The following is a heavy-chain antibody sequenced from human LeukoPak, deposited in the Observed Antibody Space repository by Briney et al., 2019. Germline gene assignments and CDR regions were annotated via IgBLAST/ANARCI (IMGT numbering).Heavy chain of an antibody. V-gene: IGHV3-48*04. J-gene: IGHJ4*02. D-gene: IGHD3-22*01. CDR3: AREYYYDSSGYYVPHDY. CDR1: GFTFSSYS. CDR2: ISSSSGTI. Sequence: GGSLRLSCAASGFTFSSYSMNWVRQAPGKGLEWVSYISSSSGTIYYADSVKGRFTISRDNAKNSLYLQMNSLRAEDTAVYYCAREYYYDSSGYYVPHDYWGQGTLVTVSS.